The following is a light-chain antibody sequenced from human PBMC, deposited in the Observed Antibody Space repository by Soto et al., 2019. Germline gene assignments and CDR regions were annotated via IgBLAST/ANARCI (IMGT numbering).Light chain of an antibody. CDR2: EVS. J-gene: IGLJ1*01. Sequence: QSALTQPPSASGSPGQSVTISCTGTSSDIGGYNYVSWYQQHPGKAPKVMIYEVSKRPSGVPHRFSGAKSGNTASLTVSGLQSEDEADYYCSSYAGSNNFVFGTGTKLTVL. V-gene: IGLV2-8*01. CDR1: SSDIGGYNY. CDR3: SSYAGSNNFV.